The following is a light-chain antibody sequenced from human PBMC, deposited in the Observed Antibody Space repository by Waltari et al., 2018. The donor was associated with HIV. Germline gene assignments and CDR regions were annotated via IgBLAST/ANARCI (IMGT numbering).Light chain of an antibody. Sequence: QLVLTQSPSASASLGASVMLTCTLSSGHSSYAIAWHQQQPEKGPRFLMKVHSDGSHKKGDGIPDRFSGSSSGAERYLIISSLQSEDEADYYCQTWGTGIHVFGTGTKVTVL. CDR1: SGHSSYA. CDR3: QTWGTGIHV. CDR2: VHSDGSH. J-gene: IGLJ1*01. V-gene: IGLV4-69*01.